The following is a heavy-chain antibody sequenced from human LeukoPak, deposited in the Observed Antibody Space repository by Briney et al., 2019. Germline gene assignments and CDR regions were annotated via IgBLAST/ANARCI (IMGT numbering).Heavy chain of an antibody. CDR1: GFTFRSHT. V-gene: IGHV3-30*04. D-gene: IGHD3-10*01. Sequence: GGSLRLSCAAPGFTFRSHTMHWVRQAPGKGLEWVAVIWFDGSKSYYADSVKGRFTISRDNSKNTLYMQMDSLRAEDTAIYYCAIDLRGSFSFDYWGQGSLVTVSS. CDR3: AIDLRGSFSFDY. J-gene: IGHJ4*02. CDR2: IWFDGSKS.